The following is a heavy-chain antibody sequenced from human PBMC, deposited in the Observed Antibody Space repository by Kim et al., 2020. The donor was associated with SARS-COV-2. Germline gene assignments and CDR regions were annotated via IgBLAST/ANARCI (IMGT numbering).Heavy chain of an antibody. Sequence: SETLSLTCTVSGGSISSGGYYWSWIRQHPGKGLEWIGYIYYSGSTYYNPSLKSRVTISVDTSKNQFSLKLSSVTAADTAVYYCARGYGVVVAATFPTEFDYWGQGTLVTVSS. CDR1: GGSISSGGYY. D-gene: IGHD2-15*01. J-gene: IGHJ4*02. CDR3: ARGYGVVVAATFPTEFDY. CDR2: IYYSGST. V-gene: IGHV4-31*03.